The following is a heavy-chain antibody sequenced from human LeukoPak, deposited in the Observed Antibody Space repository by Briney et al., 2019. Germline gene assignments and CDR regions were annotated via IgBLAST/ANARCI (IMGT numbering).Heavy chain of an antibody. CDR2: ISFDGSNK. CDR3: AKRRSRNMITFGGVENWFDP. J-gene: IGHJ5*02. Sequence: GGSLRLSRAASGFTFSSYDMHWVRQAPGKGLECVAVISFDGSNKYYADSVKGRFTISRDNSKNTLYLQMNSLRAEDTAVYYCAKRRSRNMITFGGVENWFDPWGQGTLVTVSS. CDR1: GFTFSSYD. V-gene: IGHV3-30*18. D-gene: IGHD3-16*01.